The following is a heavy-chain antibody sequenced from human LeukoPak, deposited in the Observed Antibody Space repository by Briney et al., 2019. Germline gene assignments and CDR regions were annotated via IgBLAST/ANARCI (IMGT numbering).Heavy chain of an antibody. CDR3: ARALYSMTTVTTEYWFDY. CDR2: IYYSGST. CDR1: GGSISSSTYY. V-gene: IGHV4-30-4*08. J-gene: IGHJ4*02. Sequence: TLSLTCTVSGGSISSSTYYWGWIRQPPGKGLEWIGYIYYSGSTYYNPSLQSRVIISVDTSKNQFSLKLTSVTAADTAVYYCARALYSMTTVTTEYWFDYWGQGTLVTVSS. D-gene: IGHD4-17*01.